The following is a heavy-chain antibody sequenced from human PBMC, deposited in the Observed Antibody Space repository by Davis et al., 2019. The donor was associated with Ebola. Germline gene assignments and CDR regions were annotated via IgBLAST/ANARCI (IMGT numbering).Heavy chain of an antibody. CDR3: ARDGPRDAWFGDGGMDV. CDR1: GFTFSSYA. D-gene: IGHD3-10*01. J-gene: IGHJ6*02. Sequence: GESLKISCSASGFTFSSYAMHWVRQAPGKGLEWVAVISYDGSNKYYADSVKGRFTISRDNSKNTLYLQMNSLRAEDTAVYYCARDGPRDAWFGDGGMDVWGQGTTVTVSS. CDR2: ISYDGSNK. V-gene: IGHV3-30-3*01.